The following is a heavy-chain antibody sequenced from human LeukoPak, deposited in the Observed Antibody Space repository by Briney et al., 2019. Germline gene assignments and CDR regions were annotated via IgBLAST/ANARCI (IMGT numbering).Heavy chain of an antibody. Sequence: ASVKVSCKASGYTFTSYGISWVRQAPGQGLEWMGWISAYNGNTNYARKLQGRVTMTTDTSTSTAYMELRSLRSDDTAVYYCARGGDPSYDYVWGSYRYRELDYWGQGTLVTVSS. CDR1: GYTFTSYG. J-gene: IGHJ4*02. D-gene: IGHD3-16*02. CDR3: ARGGDPSYDYVWGSYRYRELDY. CDR2: ISAYNGNT. V-gene: IGHV1-18*01.